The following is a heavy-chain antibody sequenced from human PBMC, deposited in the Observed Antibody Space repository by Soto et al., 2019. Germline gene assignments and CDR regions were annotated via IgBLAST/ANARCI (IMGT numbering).Heavy chain of an antibody. J-gene: IGHJ4*02. V-gene: IGHV3-21*01. D-gene: IGHD6-19*01. CDR3: ARVSGSSRMYYFDY. Sequence: EVQLVESGGGLVKPGGSLRLSCAASGFTFSSYSMNWVRQAQGKGLEWVSSISSSSSYINYADSVKGRFTISRDNAKNSLYLQMNSLRAEDTAVYYCARVSGSSRMYYFDYWGQGTLVTVSS. CDR1: GFTFSSYS. CDR2: ISSSSSYI.